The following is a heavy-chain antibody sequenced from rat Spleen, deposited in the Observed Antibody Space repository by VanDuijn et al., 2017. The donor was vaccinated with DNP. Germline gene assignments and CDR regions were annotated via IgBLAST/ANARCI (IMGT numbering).Heavy chain of an antibody. D-gene: IGHD4-2*01. V-gene: IGHV5-46*01. CDR3: TRATGFDY. J-gene: IGHJ2*01. CDR1: GFTFSDFP. Sequence: EVQLVEFGGGLVQPGGSMKLSCAASGFTFSDFPMAWVRQTPTKGLEWFATISTNGGGTYYRDSVRGRFTIARDNAEDTLFLQMNSLRSEDTATYYCTRATGFDYWGQGVMVTVSS. CDR2: ISTNGGGT.